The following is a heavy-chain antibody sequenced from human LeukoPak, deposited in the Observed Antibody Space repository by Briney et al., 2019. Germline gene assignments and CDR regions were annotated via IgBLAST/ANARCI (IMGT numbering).Heavy chain of an antibody. CDR3: ARGHYDSSFWFHP. J-gene: IGHJ5*02. Sequence: WISPYNGNTNYSPKLQGRVTMTTDTSTSTAYMELRSLRSDDTAVYYCARGHYDSSFWFHPWGQGTLVTVSS. V-gene: IGHV1-18*01. CDR2: ISPYNGNT. D-gene: IGHD3-22*01.